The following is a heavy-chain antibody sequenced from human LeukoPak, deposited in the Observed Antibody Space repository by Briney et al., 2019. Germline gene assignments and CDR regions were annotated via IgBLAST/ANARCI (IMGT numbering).Heavy chain of an antibody. CDR2: INHSGST. CDR3: ARDEYVYSSLSRSYYYIDV. CDR1: GGSFIGYY. J-gene: IGHJ6*03. Sequence: SETLSLTCAVYGGSFIGYYWSWLRQPPGKGLEWIGEINHSGSTNYNPSLKSRVTISVDTSKNQCSLKLSSVTAADTAVYYCARDEYVYSSLSRSYYYIDVWGKGTTVTISS. D-gene: IGHD6-13*01. V-gene: IGHV4-34*01.